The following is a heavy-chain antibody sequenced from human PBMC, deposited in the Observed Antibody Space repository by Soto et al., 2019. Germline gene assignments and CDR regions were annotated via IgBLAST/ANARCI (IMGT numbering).Heavy chain of an antibody. D-gene: IGHD1-26*01. Sequence: EVQLLESGGGLVQPGGSLRLSCAASGFTFSSYAMNWVRQAPGKGLEWVSVISGSGGSTYYADSVKGRFTISRDNSKNTLYLQMNSLRAEDTAVCYCARRGSGSYYDYWGQGTLVTVSS. CDR1: GFTFSSYA. CDR2: ISGSGGST. J-gene: IGHJ4*02. CDR3: ARRGSGSYYDY. V-gene: IGHV3-23*01.